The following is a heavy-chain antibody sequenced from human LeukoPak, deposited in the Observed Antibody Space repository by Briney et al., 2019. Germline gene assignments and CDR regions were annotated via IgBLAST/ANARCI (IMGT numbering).Heavy chain of an antibody. CDR1: ADSLSSGGHY. V-gene: IGHV4-31*03. J-gene: IGHJ4*02. D-gene: IGHD3-10*01. Sequence: SETLSLTCTVSADSLSSGGHYWAWIRPFPGQGRESIGFIHHSGRSRHNPSLKVRVAISVDTSRKQFALKLSSVTAADTAMYYCARGGNRFGGFYFDYWGQGIQVIVSS. CDR3: ARGGNRFGGFYFDY. CDR2: IHHSGRS.